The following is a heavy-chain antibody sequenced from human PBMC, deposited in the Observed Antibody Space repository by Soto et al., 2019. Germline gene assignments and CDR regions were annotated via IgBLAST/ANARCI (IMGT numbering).Heavy chain of an antibody. CDR3: AREIYGSGRQDPG. V-gene: IGHV1-69*08. D-gene: IGHD3-10*01. Sequence: QVQLVQSGAEVKKPGSSVKVSCKASGGTFSSYTISWVRQAPGQGLEWMGRIIPILGIANYAQKFQGRVTITTDKSTSTAYMELSSLRSEDTAVYYCAREIYGSGRQDPGWGQGTLVTVSS. CDR1: GGTFSSYT. J-gene: IGHJ4*02. CDR2: IIPILGIA.